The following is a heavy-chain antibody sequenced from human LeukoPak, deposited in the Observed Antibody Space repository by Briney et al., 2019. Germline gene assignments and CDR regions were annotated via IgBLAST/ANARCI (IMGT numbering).Heavy chain of an antibody. D-gene: IGHD3-22*01. J-gene: IGHJ1*01. Sequence: GSLLLSCAASGFTFISYWMHWVRQAPGKGLVWVSRIKSDGSTNYADSVKGRFTISRDNAKNTVSLQMNSLRAEDTGVYYCARAPSEIGGYYPEYFRHWGQGTLVTASS. V-gene: IGHV3-74*01. CDR2: IKSDGST. CDR3: ARAPSEIGGYYPEYFRH. CDR1: GFTFISYW.